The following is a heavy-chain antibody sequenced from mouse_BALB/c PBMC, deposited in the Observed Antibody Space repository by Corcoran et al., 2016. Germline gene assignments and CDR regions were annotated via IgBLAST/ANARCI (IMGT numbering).Heavy chain of an antibody. Sequence: QVTLKESGPGILQPSQTLSLTCSFAGFSLSTSGMGVGWIRQPSGKGLEWLAHIWWDADKRYNPALKSRLTISKDTSSNQVFLKIASVDTADTATYYCARMSITTVEFAYWGQRTRVTVSA. J-gene: IGHJ3*01. CDR3: ARMSITTVEFAY. CDR2: IWWDADK. V-gene: IGHV8-8*01. CDR1: GFSLSTSGMG. D-gene: IGHD1-1*01.